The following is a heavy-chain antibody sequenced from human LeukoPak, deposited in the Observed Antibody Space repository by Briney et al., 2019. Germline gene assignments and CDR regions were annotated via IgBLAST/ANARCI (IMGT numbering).Heavy chain of an antibody. CDR3: ARARLQYGWFDP. CDR2: INHSGST. D-gene: IGHD4-11*01. Sequence: SETLSLTCAVYGGFFSGHYWSWIRQPPGKGLEWIGEINHSGSTNYNPSLKSRVTISVDTSKNQFSLKLSSVTAADTAVYYCARARLQYGWFDPWGQGTLVTVSS. J-gene: IGHJ5*02. V-gene: IGHV4-34*01. CDR1: GGFFSGHY.